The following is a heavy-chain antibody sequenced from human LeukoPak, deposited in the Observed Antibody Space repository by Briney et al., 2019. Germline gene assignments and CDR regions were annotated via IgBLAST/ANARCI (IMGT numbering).Heavy chain of an antibody. Sequence: GGSLRLSCAASGFTVSSNYMSWVRQAPGKGLEWVSVIYSGGSTYYADSVKGRFTISRDNSKNTLYLQMNSLRADDTAVYYCARDGRNYYDRSGYYSALAYWGQGTLVTVSS. J-gene: IGHJ4*02. D-gene: IGHD3-22*01. CDR1: GFTVSSNY. CDR2: IYSGGST. V-gene: IGHV3-66*01. CDR3: ARDGRNYYDRSGYYSALAY.